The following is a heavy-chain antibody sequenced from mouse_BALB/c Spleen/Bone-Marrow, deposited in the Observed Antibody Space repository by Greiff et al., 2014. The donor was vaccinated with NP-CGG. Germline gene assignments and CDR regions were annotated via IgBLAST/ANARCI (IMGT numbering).Heavy chain of an antibody. CDR1: GYTFTNYW. J-gene: IGHJ1*01. Sequence: DLVKPGASVKLSCKTSGYTFTNYWINWIKQRPGQGLEWLGRIAPGRGSTYYNEMFKVKAPLTVDTSSSTAYIQLSSLSSEDSAVYFCARERYGYDGRYFDVWGAGTTVTVSS. V-gene: IGHV1S41*01. CDR3: ARERYGYDGRYFDV. D-gene: IGHD2-2*01. CDR2: IAPGRGST.